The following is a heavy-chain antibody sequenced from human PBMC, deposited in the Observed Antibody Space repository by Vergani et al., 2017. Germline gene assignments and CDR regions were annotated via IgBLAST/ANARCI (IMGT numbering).Heavy chain of an antibody. CDR1: GFTFSSYG. V-gene: IGHV3-33*06. D-gene: IGHD3-10*01. CDR3: AKERLWFGEPSPIQH. CDR2: IWYDGSNK. Sequence: QVQLVESGGGVVQPGRSLRLSCAASGFTFSSYGMHWVRQAPGKGLEWVAVIWYDGSNKYYADSVKGRFTISRDNSKNTLYLQMNSLRAEDTAVYYCAKERLWFGEPSPIQHWGQGTLVTVSS. J-gene: IGHJ1*01.